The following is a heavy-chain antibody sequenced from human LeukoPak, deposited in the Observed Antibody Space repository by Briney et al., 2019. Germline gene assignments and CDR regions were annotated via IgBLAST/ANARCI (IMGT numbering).Heavy chain of an antibody. CDR1: GYSISSGYY. CDR3: ARDGSGSGSPFDY. D-gene: IGHD3-22*01. V-gene: IGHV4-38-2*02. CDR2: IYHSGTT. J-gene: IGHJ4*02. Sequence: ASETLSLTCTVSGYSISSGYYWAWIRQPPGKGPEWIGSIYHSGTTYYNPSLKSRVTISVDTSKNQLSLKLNSVTAADTAVYYCARDGSGSGSPFDYWGQGTLVTVSS.